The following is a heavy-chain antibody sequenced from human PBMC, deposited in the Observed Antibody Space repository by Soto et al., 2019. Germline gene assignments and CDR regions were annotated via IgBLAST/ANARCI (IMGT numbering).Heavy chain of an antibody. D-gene: IGHD3-10*01. J-gene: IGHJ4*02. V-gene: IGHV4-31*03. CDR2: IYYSGST. CDR3: AGERGSGIFAY. Sequence: QVQLQESGPGLVKPSQTLSLTCTVSGGSISSGGYYWSWIIQHAGKGLEWIGYIYYSGSTYYNPSLKSRVTISVDASESQFGPKLSTVTAAATAVYYCAGERGSGIFAYWGQGTPVTVSS. CDR1: GGSISSGGYY.